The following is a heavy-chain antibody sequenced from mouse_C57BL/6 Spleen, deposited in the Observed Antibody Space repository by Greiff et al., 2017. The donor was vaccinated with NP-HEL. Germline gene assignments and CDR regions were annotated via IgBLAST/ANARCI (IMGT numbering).Heavy chain of an antibody. Sequence: QVQLQQSGAELVKPGASVKMSCKASGYTFTSYWITWVKQRPGQGLEWIGDIYPGSGSTNYNEKFKSKATLTVDTSSSTAYMQLSSLTSEDSAVYYCARGYDGYYWFAYWGQGTLVTVSA. CDR2: IYPGSGST. D-gene: IGHD2-3*01. V-gene: IGHV1-55*01. J-gene: IGHJ3*01. CDR1: GYTFTSYW. CDR3: ARGYDGYYWFAY.